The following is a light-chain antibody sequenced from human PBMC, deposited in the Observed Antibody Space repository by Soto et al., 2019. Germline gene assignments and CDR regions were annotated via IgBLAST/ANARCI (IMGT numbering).Light chain of an antibody. CDR2: GAS. Sequence: EIVMTQSPATLSVSPWERATLSCRASQSVSSNLAWYQQKPGQAPRLLIYGASTRATGIPAGFSGSASGAEFTLTISSLQSEDFAVYYCQQYHNWPMTFGQGTRLEIK. CDR3: QQYHNWPMT. V-gene: IGKV3-15*01. J-gene: IGKJ5*01. CDR1: QSVSSN.